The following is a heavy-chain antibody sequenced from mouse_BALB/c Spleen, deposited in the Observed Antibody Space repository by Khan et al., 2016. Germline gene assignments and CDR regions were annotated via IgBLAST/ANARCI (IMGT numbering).Heavy chain of an antibody. CDR1: GDSITSGY. V-gene: IGHV3-8*02. D-gene: IGHD1-1*01. J-gene: IGHJ2*01. CDR2: INYSGST. Sequence: EVQLQESGPSLVKPSQTLSLTCSVTGDSITSGYWNWIRKFPGNKLEYMGYINYSGSTYYNPSLISRISITRATSTNHYSLPLNSVTSEDTATYYSESYLRNYFDYWGQGTTLTVSS. CDR3: ESYLRNYFDY.